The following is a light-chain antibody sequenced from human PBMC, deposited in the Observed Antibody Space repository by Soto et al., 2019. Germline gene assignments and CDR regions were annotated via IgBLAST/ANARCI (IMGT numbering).Light chain of an antibody. Sequence: QSVLTQPPSASGTPGQRVTISCSGSSSNIGGSNTVNWYQQLPGTAPKLLIYSDNQWPSGVPDRFSGSKSGTSASLAISGLQSEDEADYYCAAWDDSLNGVVFGGGTKLTVL. CDR2: SDN. J-gene: IGLJ2*01. V-gene: IGLV1-44*01. CDR1: SSNIGGSNT. CDR3: AAWDDSLNGVV.